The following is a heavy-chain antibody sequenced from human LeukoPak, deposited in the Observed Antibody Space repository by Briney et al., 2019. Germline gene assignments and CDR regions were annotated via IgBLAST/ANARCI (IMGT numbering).Heavy chain of an antibody. CDR3: AKGIAADYYYYGMDV. V-gene: IGHV3-33*06. CDR1: GFSFSSYG. J-gene: IGHJ6*02. CDR2: LWCDGTNK. D-gene: IGHD6-13*01. Sequence: GGSLRLSCAASGFSFSSYGMHWVRQAPGKGLEWVASLWCDGTNKYYADSVKGRFTISRDNSKNTLYLQMNSLRAEDTAVYYCAKGIAADYYYYGMDVWGQGTTVTVSS.